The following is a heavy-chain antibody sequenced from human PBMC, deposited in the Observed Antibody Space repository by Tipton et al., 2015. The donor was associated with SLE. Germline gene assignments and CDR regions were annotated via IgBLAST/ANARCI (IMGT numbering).Heavy chain of an antibody. J-gene: IGHJ4*02. CDR3: ASILNHAFDY. CDR2: ISDSGNT. Sequence: GLVKPSETLSLTCTVSGASISSHYWSWIRQPPGKGLEWIGYISDSGNTIDNPSLKSRLTISVDTSKNQFSLKLRSVTAADTAVYYCASILNHAFDYWGQGTLVTVSS. CDR1: GASISSHY. V-gene: IGHV4-59*11. D-gene: IGHD2-8*01.